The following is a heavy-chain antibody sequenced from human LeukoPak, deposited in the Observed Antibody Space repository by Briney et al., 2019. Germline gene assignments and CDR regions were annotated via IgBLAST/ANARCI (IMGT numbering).Heavy chain of an antibody. CDR1: GYTLNSYY. J-gene: IGHJ3*01. CDR2: IKLDSSNN. D-gene: IGHD1-14*01. V-gene: IGHV3-7*01. CDR3: ARSNPNRNSLDV. Sequence: GESLTLTCAASGYTLNSYYIRWFRQAPAGGLEWVANIKLDSSNNSYLDSVKGRVTMSRDNAKNSLSLQMNSLRAEDTAVYYCARSNPNRNSLDVWGQGTMVTISS.